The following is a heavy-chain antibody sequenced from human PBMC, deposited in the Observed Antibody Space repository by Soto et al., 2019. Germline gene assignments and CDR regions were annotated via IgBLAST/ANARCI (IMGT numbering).Heavy chain of an antibody. CDR2: IDPSDSYT. Sequence: PGESLKISCKGSGYSFTSYWISWVRPMPGKGLEWMGRIDPSDSYTNYSPSFQGHVTISADKSISTAYLQWSSLKASDTAMYYCYMGGGYDLKIWNDYWGQGTLVTVSS. CDR3: YMGGGYDLKIWNDY. J-gene: IGHJ4*02. V-gene: IGHV5-10-1*01. CDR1: GYSFTSYW. D-gene: IGHD5-12*01.